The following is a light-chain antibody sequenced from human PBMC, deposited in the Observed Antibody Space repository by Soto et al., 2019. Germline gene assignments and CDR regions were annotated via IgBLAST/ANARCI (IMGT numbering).Light chain of an antibody. V-gene: IGLV2-14*01. CDR2: EVN. CDR1: NSDVGGYNY. Sequence: QSVLTQPASVSGSPGQSITISCTGTNSDVGGYNYVSWYQQHPGKAPKLMIYEVNKRPSGVSNRFSGSKSGNTASLTISGLQAEDEADYYCSSYTSSSTVVFGGGTKLTVL. CDR3: SSYTSSSTVV. J-gene: IGLJ2*01.